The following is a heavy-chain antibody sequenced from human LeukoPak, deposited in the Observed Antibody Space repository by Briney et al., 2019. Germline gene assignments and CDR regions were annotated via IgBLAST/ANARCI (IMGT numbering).Heavy chain of an antibody. CDR3: ARGNNWYDY. Sequence: ASVKVSCKASGYTFTNYGISWLRQTPGQGLEWMGWMKPDNGNTGYIEMFQGRLTLTRDTSTNTAYLELSNLRSEDTAVYYCARGNNWYDYWGQGTLVTVSS. J-gene: IGHJ4*02. D-gene: IGHD5-24*01. V-gene: IGHV1-8*01. CDR2: MKPDNGNT. CDR1: GYTFTNYG.